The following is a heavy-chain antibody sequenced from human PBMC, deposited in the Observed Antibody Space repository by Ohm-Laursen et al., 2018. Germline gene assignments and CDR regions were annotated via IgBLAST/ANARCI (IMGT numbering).Heavy chain of an antibody. CDR3: ARTSAV. CDR1: GFTFSSYS. J-gene: IGHJ4*02. D-gene: IGHD2-15*01. CDR2: LAAGGNT. V-gene: IGHV3-66*01. Sequence: SLRLSCSASGFTFSSYSMNWVRQAPGKGLEWVSVLAAGGNTYYADSVKDRFTVSRDNSKNTLFLQMNSLRAEDTAVYYCARTSAVWGQGTLVTVSS.